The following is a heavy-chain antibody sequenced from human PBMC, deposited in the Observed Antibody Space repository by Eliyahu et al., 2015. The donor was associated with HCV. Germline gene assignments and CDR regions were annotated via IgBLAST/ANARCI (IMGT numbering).Heavy chain of an antibody. CDR2: INPNTGGT. V-gene: IGHV1-2*02. CDR3: ARDRGMGTFDI. CDR1: GYTFKASY. J-gene: IGHJ3*02. Sequence: QEQLVQSGAEVKKPGASVKVSCKASGYTFKASYMHWVRQAPGQGLEWMGWINPNTGGTNYAQKFQGRVTMTRDTSISTAYMELSSLRSDDTALYYCARDRGMGTFDIWGQGTMVTVSS. D-gene: IGHD3-10*01.